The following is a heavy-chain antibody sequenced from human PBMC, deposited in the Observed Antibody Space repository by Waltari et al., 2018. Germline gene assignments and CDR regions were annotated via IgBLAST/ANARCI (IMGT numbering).Heavy chain of an antibody. D-gene: IGHD3-16*01. CDR2: IIPIFGTA. J-gene: IGHJ3*02. V-gene: IGHV1-69*14. CDR1: GGTFSSYA. Sequence: QVQLVQSGAEVKKPGSSVKVSCKASGGTFSSYAISWVRQAPGQGLEWMGGIIPIFGTANYAQKFQGRVTITAEKSTSTAYMELSSLRSEDTAVYYCARVRLGTTFPPTADDAFDIWGQGTMVIVSS. CDR3: ARVRLGTTFPPTADDAFDI.